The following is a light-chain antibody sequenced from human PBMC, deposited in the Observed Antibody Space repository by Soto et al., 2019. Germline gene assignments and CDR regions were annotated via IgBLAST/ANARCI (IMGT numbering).Light chain of an antibody. J-gene: IGLJ2*01. CDR3: SSYTSSIL. CDR2: DVS. CDR1: SSDVGGYNY. Sequence: QSALTQPASVSGSPGQSITISCTGTSSDVGGYNYVSWYQQHPGKALKLMIYDVSNRPSGVSNRFSGSKSGNTASLTISGLQAEDEADYYCSSYTSSILFGGGTQLTVL. V-gene: IGLV2-14*01.